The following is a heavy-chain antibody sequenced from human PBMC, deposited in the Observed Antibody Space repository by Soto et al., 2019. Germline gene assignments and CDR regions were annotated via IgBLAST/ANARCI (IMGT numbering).Heavy chain of an antibody. CDR2: ISYDGSNK. D-gene: IGHD2-15*01. Sequence: PGGSLRLSCAASGFTFSSYGMHWVRQAPGKGLEWLAVISYDGSNKYYADSVKGRFTISRDNSKNTLYLQMNSLRAEDTAVYYCAKGVVVVAATDLNYFDYWGQGTLVTVSS. V-gene: IGHV3-30*18. J-gene: IGHJ4*02. CDR3: AKGVVVVAATDLNYFDY. CDR1: GFTFSSYG.